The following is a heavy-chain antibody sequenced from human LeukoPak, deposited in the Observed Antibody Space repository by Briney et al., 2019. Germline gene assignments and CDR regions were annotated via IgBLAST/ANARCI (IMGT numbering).Heavy chain of an antibody. CDR1: GFTFSIYG. J-gene: IGHJ5*02. V-gene: IGHV3-33*01. D-gene: IGHD3-16*01. CDR3: ARAGGGS. CDR2: IWDDGSNR. Sequence: PGGSLRLSCAASGFTFSIYGMHWVRQAPGKGLEWVAVIWDDGSNRYYADSVRGRFTISRDNSKNSLYLQMNSLRAEDTALYYCARAGGGSWGQGTLVTVSS.